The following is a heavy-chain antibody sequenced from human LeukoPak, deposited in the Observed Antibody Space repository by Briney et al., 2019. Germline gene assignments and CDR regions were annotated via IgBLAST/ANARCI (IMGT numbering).Heavy chain of an antibody. V-gene: IGHV3-66*01. CDR2: IYSGGST. CDR3: ARAADYGDYFAGFEYFQH. CDR1: GFTVSSNY. D-gene: IGHD4-17*01. Sequence: GGSLRLSCAASGFTVSSNYMSWVRQAPGKGLEWVSVIYSGGSTYYADSVKGRVTISRDNSKNTLYLQMNSLRAEDTAVYYCARAADYGDYFAGFEYFQHWGQGTLVTVSS. J-gene: IGHJ1*01.